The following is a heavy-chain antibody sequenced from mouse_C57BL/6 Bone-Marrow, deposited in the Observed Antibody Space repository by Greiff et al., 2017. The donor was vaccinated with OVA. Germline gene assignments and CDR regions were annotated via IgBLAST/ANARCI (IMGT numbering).Heavy chain of an antibody. J-gene: IGHJ2*01. CDR2: INYDGSST. D-gene: IGHD2-3*01. Sequence: DVQLVESEGGLVQPGSSMKLSCTASGFTFSDYYMAWVRQVPEKGLEWVANINYDGSSTYYLDSLKSRFIISRDNAKNILYLQMSSLKSEDTATYYCARVDGYLYFDYWGQGTTLTVSS. CDR1: GFTFSDYY. CDR3: ARVDGYLYFDY. V-gene: IGHV5-16*01.